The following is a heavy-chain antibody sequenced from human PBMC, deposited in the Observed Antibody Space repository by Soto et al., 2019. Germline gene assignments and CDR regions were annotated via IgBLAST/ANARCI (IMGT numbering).Heavy chain of an antibody. CDR2: LNPDTGNT. Sequence: QVQLVQPGAELKKPGATVNISCTASGFNFSDNLINWVRQVPGQGLEWMGWLNPDTGNTRYSETFKGRGTISRHPSASIAYLELSGLDNEDTALYFCARAIQSVGPRANDAFDVWGQGTLITVSS. J-gene: IGHJ3*01. V-gene: IGHV1-3*01. CDR3: ARAIQSVGPRANDAFDV. D-gene: IGHD5-18*01. CDR1: GFNFSDNL.